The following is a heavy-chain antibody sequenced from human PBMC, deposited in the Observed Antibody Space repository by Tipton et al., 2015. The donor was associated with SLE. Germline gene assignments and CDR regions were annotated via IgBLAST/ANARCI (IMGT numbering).Heavy chain of an antibody. V-gene: IGHV3-53*01. CDR3: ARDRGRVDAFDI. J-gene: IGHJ3*02. CDR2: IYSGGST. D-gene: IGHD3-10*01. CDR1: GFTVSSNY. Sequence: SLRLSCAASGFTVSSNYVSWVRQAPGKGLEWVSVIYSGGSTYYADSVKGRFTISRDNSKNTLYLQMNSLRAEDTAVYYCARDRGRVDAFDIWGQGTMVTVSS.